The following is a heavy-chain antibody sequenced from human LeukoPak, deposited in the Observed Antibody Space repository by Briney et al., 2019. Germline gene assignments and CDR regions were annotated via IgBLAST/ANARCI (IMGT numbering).Heavy chain of an antibody. Sequence: GASVTVSCKGSGWTFTGYYMHWVRQATGQGLEWVGRINPNSGGTNYAQKFQGRVIKTRDTPISTAYMELSRLRSDDTAVYYCARAEITIFGPTYRPVDYWGQGTLVTVSS. CDR3: ARAEITIFGPTYRPVDY. CDR1: GWTFTGYY. V-gene: IGHV1-2*06. CDR2: INPNSGGT. J-gene: IGHJ4*02. D-gene: IGHD3-3*01.